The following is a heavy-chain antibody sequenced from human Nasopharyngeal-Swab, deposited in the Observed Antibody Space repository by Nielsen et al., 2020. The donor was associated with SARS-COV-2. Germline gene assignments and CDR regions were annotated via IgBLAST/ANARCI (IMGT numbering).Heavy chain of an antibody. J-gene: IGHJ4*02. D-gene: IGHD2/OR15-2a*01. CDR1: GFTFSPYW. Sequence: GEPLKISCAASGFTFSPYWMTWVRQAPGKGLEWVANVKQDGTEKYFVDSVKGRFTISRDNAKNSLYLHMNSLRAEDTAVYYCARDVILDYWGQGTLVTVSS. V-gene: IGHV3-7*01. CDR2: VKQDGTEK. CDR3: ARDVILDY.